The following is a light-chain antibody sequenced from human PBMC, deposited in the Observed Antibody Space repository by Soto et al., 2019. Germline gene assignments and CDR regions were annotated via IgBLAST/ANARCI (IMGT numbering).Light chain of an antibody. J-gene: IGKJ1*01. CDR3: QQRGNWPPT. CDR1: QSVSSN. V-gene: IGKV3-11*01. Sequence: EIVMTQSPATLSVSAGERATLSCRASQSVSSNLAWYQQKPGQAPRLLIYDASNRATGIPARFSGSGSGTDFTLTVSSLEPEDFAVYYCQQRGNWPPTFGQGTKVDIK. CDR2: DAS.